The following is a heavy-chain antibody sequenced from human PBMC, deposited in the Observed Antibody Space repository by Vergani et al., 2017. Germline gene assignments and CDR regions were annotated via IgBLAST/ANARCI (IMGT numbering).Heavy chain of an antibody. Sequence: EVQLLESGGGLVQPGGSLRLSCAASGFTFSSYAMSWVRRAPGKGLEWVSAISGSGGSPYYADSVKGRFTISRDNSKNTLYLQMNSLRAEDTAVYYCAVVATIDYYYGMDVWGQGTTVTVSS. CDR2: ISGSGGSP. CDR3: AVVATIDYYYGMDV. CDR1: GFTFSSYA. D-gene: IGHD5-12*01. J-gene: IGHJ6*02. V-gene: IGHV3-23*01.